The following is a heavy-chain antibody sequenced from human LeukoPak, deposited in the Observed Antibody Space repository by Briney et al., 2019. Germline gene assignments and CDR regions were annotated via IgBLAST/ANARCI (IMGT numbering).Heavy chain of an antibody. Sequence: GGSLRLSCAASGFTFGTYGMHWVRQAPGKGLEWVAVISHDGSNNYSANYVKGRFIISRDNSKNTLYLQMNSLRAEDTAVYYCATDPGSLGSSDGRWNWFDSWGQGTLVTVSS. D-gene: IGHD5-24*01. J-gene: IGHJ5*01. CDR1: GFTFGTYG. CDR2: ISHDGSNN. CDR3: ATDPGSLGSSDGRWNWFDS. V-gene: IGHV3-30*03.